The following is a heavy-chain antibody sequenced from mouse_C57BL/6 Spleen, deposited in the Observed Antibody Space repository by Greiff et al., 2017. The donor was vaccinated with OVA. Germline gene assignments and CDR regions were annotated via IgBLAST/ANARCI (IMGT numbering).Heavy chain of an antibody. J-gene: IGHJ2*01. V-gene: IGHV1-26*01. CDR1: GYTFTDYY. CDR2: INPNNGGT. D-gene: IGHD2-3*01. Sequence: VQLQQSGPELVKPGASVKISCKASGYTFTDYYMNWVKQSHGKSLEWIGDINPNNGGTSYNQKFKGKATLTVDKSSSTAYMELRSLTSEDSAVYYCARAAIYDGYYDYWGQGTTLTVSS. CDR3: ARAAIYDGYYDY.